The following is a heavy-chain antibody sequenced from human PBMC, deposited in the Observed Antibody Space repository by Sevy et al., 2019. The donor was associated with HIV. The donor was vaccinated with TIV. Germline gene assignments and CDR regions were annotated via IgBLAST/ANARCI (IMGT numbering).Heavy chain of an antibody. J-gene: IGHJ6*02. CDR2: IRYDGSNK. D-gene: IGHD1-26*01. V-gene: IGHV3-30*02. CDR3: AKEGSWDGYYYYGMDV. CDR1: GFTLSSYG. Sequence: GGSLRLSCTASGFTLSSYGMHWVRQAPGKGLEWVAFIRYDGSNKYYADSVKGRFTISRDNSKNTLYLQMNSLRAEDTAVYYCAKEGSWDGYYYYGMDVWGQGTTVTVSS.